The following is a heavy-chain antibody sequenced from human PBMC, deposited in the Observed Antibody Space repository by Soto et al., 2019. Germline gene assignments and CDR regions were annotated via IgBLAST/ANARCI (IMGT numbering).Heavy chain of an antibody. D-gene: IGHD5-18*01. CDR1: GFSLSTSGVG. J-gene: IGHJ6*02. CDR2: IYWDDDK. CDR3: AHSRGDTAMAYYYYYGMDV. Sequence: QITLKESGPPLVKPTQTLTLTCTFSGFSLSTSGVGVGWIRQPPGKALEWLALIYWDDDKRYSPSLKSRLTITKDTSKNQVVLTMTNMDPVDTATYYCAHSRGDTAMAYYYYYGMDVWGQGTTVTVSS. V-gene: IGHV2-5*02.